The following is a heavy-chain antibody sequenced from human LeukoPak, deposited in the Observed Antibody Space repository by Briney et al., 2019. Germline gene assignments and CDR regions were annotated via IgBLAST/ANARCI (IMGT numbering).Heavy chain of an antibody. CDR2: ISPKSGAT. D-gene: IGHD1-7*01. CDR3: ARGRNWNFVEGADY. CDR1: GYTFTGYY. J-gene: IGHJ4*02. V-gene: IGHV1-2*02. Sequence: ASVKVSCKASGYTFTGYYMHWVRQAPGQGLEWMGWISPKSGATNYAQKFQGRVTMTRDTSISTAYMELSSLRTDDTAVYYCARGRNWNFVEGADYWGQGTLVTVSS.